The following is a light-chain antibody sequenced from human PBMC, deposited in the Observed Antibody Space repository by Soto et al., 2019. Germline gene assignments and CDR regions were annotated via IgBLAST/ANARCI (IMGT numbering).Light chain of an antibody. J-gene: IGLJ1*01. Sequence: QSVLTQPASVSGSAGQSITISCTGTSSDVGGYEYVSWYQQHPGRAPKLMIYEVSNRPSGVSNRFSGSKSGNTASLTISGLQAVDEADYYCSSYTSSSNILFGTGTKVTVL. CDR2: EVS. CDR3: SSYTSSSNIL. V-gene: IGLV2-14*01. CDR1: SSDVGGYEY.